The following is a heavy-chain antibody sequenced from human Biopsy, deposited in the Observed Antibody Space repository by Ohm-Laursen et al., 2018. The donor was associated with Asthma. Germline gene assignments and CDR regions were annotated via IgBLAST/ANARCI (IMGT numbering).Heavy chain of an antibody. D-gene: IGHD3-10*01. CDR2: ISVYNGNT. CDR1: GYTFNSAG. Sequence: VASVKVSCKTSGYTFNSAGITWVRQAPGHGLEWMGWISVYNGNTKVAQKLQDRVTMITDTSTSTAYMELGSLRSDDTAVYFCARAVDYSHYYGIDVWGQGTTVTVS. V-gene: IGHV1-18*01. CDR3: ARAVDYSHYYGIDV. J-gene: IGHJ6*02.